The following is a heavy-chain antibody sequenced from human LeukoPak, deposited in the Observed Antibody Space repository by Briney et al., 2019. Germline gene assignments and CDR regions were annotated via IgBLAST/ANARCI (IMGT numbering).Heavy chain of an antibody. Sequence: GGSLRLSCAASGFTFSSYSMNWVRQAPGKGLEWVSSISSSSSYIYYADSVKGRFTISRDNAKNSPYLQMNSLRAEDTAVYYCARLIGYCSGGSCPEEYYFDYWGQGTLVTVSS. V-gene: IGHV3-21*01. CDR2: ISSSSSYI. J-gene: IGHJ4*02. CDR3: ARLIGYCSGGSCPEEYYFDY. CDR1: GFTFSSYS. D-gene: IGHD2-15*01.